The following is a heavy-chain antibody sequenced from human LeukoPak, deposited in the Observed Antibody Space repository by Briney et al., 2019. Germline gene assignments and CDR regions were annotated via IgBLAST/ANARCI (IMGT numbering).Heavy chain of an antibody. V-gene: IGHV3-23*01. CDR2: TSGSGGST. CDR1: GFTFDDYG. CDR3: AGATVTDAFDI. D-gene: IGHD5-24*01. J-gene: IGHJ3*02. Sequence: PGGSLRLSCAASGFTFDDYGMSWVRQAPGKGLEWVSATSGSGGSTYYADSVKGRFTISRDNSKNTLYLQMNSLRAEDTAVYYCAGATVTDAFDIWGQGTMVTVSS.